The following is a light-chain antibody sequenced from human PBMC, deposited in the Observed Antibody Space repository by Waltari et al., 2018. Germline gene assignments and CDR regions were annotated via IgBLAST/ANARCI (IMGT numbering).Light chain of an antibody. V-gene: IGKV3-20*01. Sequence: GRQNVTDVYLIWYMEEAGQAPRLLIYCGASRAAGIPARFSGSGSRTEDTLTISRLEPDDSAVYYCQQYGSSVMYPLGQGTKLEI. CDR3: QQYGSSVMYP. CDR1: QNVTDVY. J-gene: IGKJ2*01. CDR2: CGA.